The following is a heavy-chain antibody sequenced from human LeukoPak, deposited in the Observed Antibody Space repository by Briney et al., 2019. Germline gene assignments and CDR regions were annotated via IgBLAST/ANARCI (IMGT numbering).Heavy chain of an antibody. CDR1: GFTFSDYY. V-gene: IGHV3-11*01. D-gene: IGHD3-22*01. Sequence: PGGTLRLSCAASGFTFSDYYMSWIRQAPGKGLEWVSYISSSGSTIYYGDAVKGRFTISRDKDKNSLYLQMNSLRAEDTAVYYCARARDYDGSSGYYGYWGQGTLVTVSS. J-gene: IGHJ4*02. CDR3: ARARDYDGSSGYYGY. CDR2: ISSSGSTI.